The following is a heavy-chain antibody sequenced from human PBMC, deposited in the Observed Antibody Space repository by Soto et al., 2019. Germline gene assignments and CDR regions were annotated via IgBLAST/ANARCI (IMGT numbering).Heavy chain of an antibody. D-gene: IGHD4-17*01. CDR3: AREGHDYGDYAYGMDV. Sequence: GGSLRLSCAASGFTFSSYAMHWVRQAPGKGLEWVAVISYDGSNKYYADSVKGRFTISRDNSKNTLYLQMNSLRAEDTAVYYCAREGHDYGDYAYGMDVWGQGTTVTVSS. V-gene: IGHV3-30-3*01. CDR1: GFTFSSYA. CDR2: ISYDGSNK. J-gene: IGHJ6*02.